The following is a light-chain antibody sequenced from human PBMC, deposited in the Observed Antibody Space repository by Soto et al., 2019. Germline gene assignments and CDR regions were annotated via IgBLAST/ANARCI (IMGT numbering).Light chain of an antibody. V-gene: IGKV3-15*01. CDR2: DKS. Sequence: EVVMRQSPATLSFSPGEGATLSCRASQGIGGTLAWYQHKTGQTPRLLIYDKSTRAAGVPNRLSGSRPGAELNLTINRLQSEDFAVYYCQTYNNWPLTFGGGTKVDIK. CDR3: QTYNNWPLT. CDR1: QGIGGT. J-gene: IGKJ4*01.